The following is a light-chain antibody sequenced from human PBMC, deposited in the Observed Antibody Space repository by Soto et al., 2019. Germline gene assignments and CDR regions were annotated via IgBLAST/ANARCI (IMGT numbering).Light chain of an antibody. J-gene: IGKJ4*01. CDR1: QGLSSY. V-gene: IGKV1-12*02. CDR3: LSGHSRP. CDR2: AAS. Sequence: DIQMTQSPSSVSASVGASVTITCRASQGLSSYLAWYQQKPGKAPKLLIYAASNLQSGVPSRFSGSGSGTDFTLTISSLQPEDFATYFCLSGHSRPFGGGTKVEIK.